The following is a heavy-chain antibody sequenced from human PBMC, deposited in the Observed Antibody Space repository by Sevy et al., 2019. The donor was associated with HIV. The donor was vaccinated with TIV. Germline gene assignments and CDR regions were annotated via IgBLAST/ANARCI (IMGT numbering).Heavy chain of an antibody. J-gene: IGHJ3*02. CDR2: ISSSSSYI. V-gene: IGHV3-21*01. D-gene: IGHD2-15*01. CDR3: ARTNSLLNDAFDI. CDR1: GFTFSSYS. Sequence: GSLRLSCAASGFTFSSYSMNWVRQAPGKGLEWVSSISSSSSYIYYADSVKGRVTISRDNAKNSLYLQMNSLRAEDTAVYYCARTNSLLNDAFDIWGQGTMVTVSS.